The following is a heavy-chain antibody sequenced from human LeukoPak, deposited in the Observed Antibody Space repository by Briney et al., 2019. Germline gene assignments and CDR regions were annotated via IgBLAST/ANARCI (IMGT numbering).Heavy chain of an antibody. D-gene: IGHD3-10*01. CDR2: IYYSGST. Sequence: SETLSLTCTVSGGSISSYYWSWIRQPPGKGLEWIGNIYYSGSTYYNPSLRSRVTISVDTSKNQFSLKLSSVTAADTAVYYCARDELLWFGTTYWGQGTLVTVSS. J-gene: IGHJ4*02. CDR3: ARDELLWFGTTY. V-gene: IGHV4-59*12. CDR1: GGSISSYY.